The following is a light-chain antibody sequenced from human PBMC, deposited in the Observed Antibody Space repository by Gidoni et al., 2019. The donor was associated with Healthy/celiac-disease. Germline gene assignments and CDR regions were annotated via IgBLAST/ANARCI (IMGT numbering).Light chain of an antibody. CDR1: QSISSY. Sequence: DIQMTQSPSSLSASVGDRVTITCRASQSISSYLNWYQQKPGKAPKLLIYAASSLQSGVPSRFSGSGSGTDFTLTISSLQPEDFATYYCQQSYSTPYTFXXXTKXEIK. V-gene: IGKV1-39*01. CDR3: QQSYSTPYT. J-gene: IGKJ2*01. CDR2: AAS.